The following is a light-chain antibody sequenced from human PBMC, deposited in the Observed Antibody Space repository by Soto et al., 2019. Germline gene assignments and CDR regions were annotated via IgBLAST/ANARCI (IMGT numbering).Light chain of an antibody. V-gene: IGKV4-1*01. CDR2: WAS. Sequence: DIVMTQSPDSLAVSLGERATINCKSSQSVLYSSNNKNYLAWYQQKPEQPPKLLIYWASTRESGVPDRFSGSGSGTDFTLTISSLQAEDVGVYYCQQYYSTPFTFGPGTKVDIK. J-gene: IGKJ3*01. CDR1: QSVLYSSNNKNY. CDR3: QQYYSTPFT.